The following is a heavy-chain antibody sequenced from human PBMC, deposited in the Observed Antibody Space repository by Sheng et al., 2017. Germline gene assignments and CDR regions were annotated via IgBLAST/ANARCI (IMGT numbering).Heavy chain of an antibody. CDR3: ARAIRTYYYDSSGSGAFDI. J-gene: IGHJ3*02. D-gene: IGHD3-22*01. Sequence: QVQLVQSGAEVKKPGASVKVSCKASGYTFTSYGISWVRQAPGQGLEWMGWISAYNGNTNYAQKLQGRVTMTTDTSTSTAYMELRSLRSDDTAVYYCARAIRTYYYDSSGSGAFDIWGQGTMVTVSS. CDR2: ISAYNGNT. CDR1: GYTFTSYG. V-gene: IGHV1-18*01.